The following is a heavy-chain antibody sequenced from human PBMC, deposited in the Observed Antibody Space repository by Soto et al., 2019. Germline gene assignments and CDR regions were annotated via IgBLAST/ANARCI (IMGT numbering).Heavy chain of an antibody. V-gene: IGHV3-15*07. J-gene: IGHJ6*02. CDR2: IKSKTDGGTT. D-gene: IGHD2-15*01. Sequence: GGSLRLSCAASGFTFSNAWMNWVRQAPGKGLEWVGRIKSKTDGGTTDYAAPVKGRFTISRDDSKNTLYLQMNSLKTEDTAVYYCARDPSVVVVAATPYYYYGMDVWGQGTTVTVSS. CDR3: ARDPSVVVVAATPYYYYGMDV. CDR1: GFTFSNAW.